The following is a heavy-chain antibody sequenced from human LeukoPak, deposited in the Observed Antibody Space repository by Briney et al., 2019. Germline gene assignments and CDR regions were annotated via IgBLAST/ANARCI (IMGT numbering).Heavy chain of an antibody. Sequence: GGSLRLSCAASGFTVSSNYMSWVRRAPGKGLEWVSVIYSGGSTYYADSVKGRFTISRDNSKNTLYLQMNSLRAEDTAVYYCARAFRTFGVVPPDYWGQGTLVSVSS. CDR1: GFTVSSNY. CDR2: IYSGGST. J-gene: IGHJ4*02. CDR3: ARAFRTFGVVPPDY. D-gene: IGHD3-3*02. V-gene: IGHV3-66*02.